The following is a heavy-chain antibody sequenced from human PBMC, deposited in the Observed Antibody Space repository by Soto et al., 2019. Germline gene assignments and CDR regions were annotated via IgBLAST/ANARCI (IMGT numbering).Heavy chain of an antibody. CDR2: INTDGSET. CDR1: GFTFSSNW. V-gene: IGHV3-74*01. J-gene: IGHJ4*02. Sequence: WRALRLSCAASGFTFSSNWMHWVRRLPGRGLVWVSRINTDGSETTYVDSVKGRFTISRDNPKNTLYLQMNNLRVEDTAVYYCARDGEGFWGQGTLVTVSS. D-gene: IGHD4-17*01. CDR3: ARDGEGF.